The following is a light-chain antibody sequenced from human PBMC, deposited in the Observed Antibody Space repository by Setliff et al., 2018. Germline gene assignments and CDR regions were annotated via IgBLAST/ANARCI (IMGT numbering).Light chain of an antibody. CDR1: GSDVGGYNY. CDR2: EVT. Sequence: SVLTQPASVSGSPGQSITISCTGTGSDVGGYNYVSWYQHHPGKAPKLMIYEVTNRPSGVSGRFSGSKSGNTASLTISGLQAEDEADYYCYSYTSSSTRIFGTGTKVTVL. CDR3: YSYTSSSTRI. J-gene: IGLJ1*01. V-gene: IGLV2-14*01.